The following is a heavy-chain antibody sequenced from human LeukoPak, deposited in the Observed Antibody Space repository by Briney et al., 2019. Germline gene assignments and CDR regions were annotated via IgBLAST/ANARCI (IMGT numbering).Heavy chain of an antibody. D-gene: IGHD6-13*01. V-gene: IGHV4-30-2*01. CDR2: IYHSGST. Sequence: SETLSLTCAVSGGSISSGGYSWSWIRQPPGKGLEWIGYIYHSGSTYYNPSLKSRVTILVDRSKNQFSLKLSSVTAADTAVYDGARGATTAPAGRALANWDHGTLVTASS. CDR3: ARGATTAPAGRALAN. CDR1: GGSISSGGYS. J-gene: IGHJ4*01.